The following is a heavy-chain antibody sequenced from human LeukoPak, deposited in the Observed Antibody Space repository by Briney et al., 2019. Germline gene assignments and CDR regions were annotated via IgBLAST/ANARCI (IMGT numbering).Heavy chain of an antibody. V-gene: IGHV4-30-2*01. CDR2: IYHSGST. CDR1: GGSISSGGYS. D-gene: IGHD3-10*01. CDR3: ARDPYYYASGSYAYFDS. Sequence: SQTLSLTCAVSGGSISSGGYSWSWIRQPPGKGLEWIGYIYHSGSTYYNPSLKSRVTISVDRSKNQFSLKLSSVTAADTAVYYCARDPYYYASGSYAYFDSWGQGTLVTVSS. J-gene: IGHJ4*02.